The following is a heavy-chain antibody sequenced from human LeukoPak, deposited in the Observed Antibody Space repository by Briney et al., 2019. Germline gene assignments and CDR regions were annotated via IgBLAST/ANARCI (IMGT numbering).Heavy chain of an antibody. V-gene: IGHV3-23*01. CDR3: AGSGYYYGYFDY. D-gene: IGHD3-22*01. CDR2: ISGSGGST. Sequence: GGSLRLSCAASGFTFSSYAMSWVRQAPGKGLEWVSAISGSGGSTYYADSVKGRFTISRDNSKNTLYLQTNSLRAEDTAVYYCAGSGYYYGYFDYWGQGTLVTVSS. CDR1: GFTFSSYA. J-gene: IGHJ4*02.